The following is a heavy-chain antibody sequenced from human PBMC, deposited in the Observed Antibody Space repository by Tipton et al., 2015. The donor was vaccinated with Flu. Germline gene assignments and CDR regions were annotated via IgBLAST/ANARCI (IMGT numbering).Heavy chain of an antibody. J-gene: IGHJ5*02. CDR3: ARRDFSNYVSDPKNWFDR. D-gene: IGHD4-11*01. CDR2: IHRSGST. CDR1: GSSIRSSSYF. V-gene: IGHV4-38-2*02. Sequence: LRLSCSVSGSSIRSSSYFWGWIRQPPGKGLEWIATIHRSGSTKYNPSLKSRVTISVDTSKNQFYLEMRSVTAADMAVYYCARRDFSNYVSDPKNWFDRWGQGTLVTVSS.